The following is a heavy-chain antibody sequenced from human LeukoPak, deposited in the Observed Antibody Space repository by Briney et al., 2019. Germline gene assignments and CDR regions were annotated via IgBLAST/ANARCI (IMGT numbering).Heavy chain of an antibody. V-gene: IGHV4-39*01. CDR3: ARISSGTFDY. D-gene: IGHD6-19*01. Sequence: SETLSLTCTVSGGSISSSNYYWGWIRQPPGKGLEWIGNIYYSGSTYYNPSLKSRVAISVVTSKNQFSLKLSSVTAADTAVYYCARISSGTFDYWGQGTLVTVSS. J-gene: IGHJ4*02. CDR1: GGSISSSNYY. CDR2: IYYSGST.